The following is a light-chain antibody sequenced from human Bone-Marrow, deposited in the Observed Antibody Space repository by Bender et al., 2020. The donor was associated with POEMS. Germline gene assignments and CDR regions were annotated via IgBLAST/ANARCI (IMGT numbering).Light chain of an antibody. Sequence: SYVLTQPPSVSVAPGQTASITCGGNNIGSESVHWYQQRPGQAPVLVIYEDNERPSGIPERFSGSSSGTVATLTINGAQVEDEGDYYCYSTDSIGNDRGVFGSGTTVTVL. V-gene: IGLV3-10*01. CDR1: NIGSES. CDR3: YSTDSIGNDRGV. J-gene: IGLJ1*01. CDR2: EDN.